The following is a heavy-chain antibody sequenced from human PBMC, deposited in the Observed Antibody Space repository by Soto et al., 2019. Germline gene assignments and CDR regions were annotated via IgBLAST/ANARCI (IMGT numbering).Heavy chain of an antibody. Sequence: EVPLVASGGGLVQPGGSLRLSCAASGFTFSYHYMDWVRQTPGKGLEWVGRSRNKANSYTTEYAASVKGRFTISSGDSENSLSLQMNRLRNEDTAVYFCIRTRPVGSGLYYPDYWGQRSLVTVSS. CDR2: SRNKANSYTT. D-gene: IGHD3-3*01. CDR1: GFTFSYHY. CDR3: IRTRPVGSGLYYPDY. J-gene: IGHJ4*02. V-gene: IGHV3-72*01.